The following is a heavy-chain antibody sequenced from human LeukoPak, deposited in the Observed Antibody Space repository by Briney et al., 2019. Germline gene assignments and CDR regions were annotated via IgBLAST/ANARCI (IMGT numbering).Heavy chain of an antibody. D-gene: IGHD4-17*01. CDR1: GESLIDYH. Sequence: PSETLSLTCGIYGESLIDYHLSWIRQPPGKGLEWIGEISHDEGTNYSPSLKSRVTISVDTSKYQFSLKLTSVTAADTAVYYCARGPDYAKAGYWGPGTLVTVSS. V-gene: IGHV4-34*01. CDR2: ISHDEGT. CDR3: ARGPDYAKAGY. J-gene: IGHJ4*02.